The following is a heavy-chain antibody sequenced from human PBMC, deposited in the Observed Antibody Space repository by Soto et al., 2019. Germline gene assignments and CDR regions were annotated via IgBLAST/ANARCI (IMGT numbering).Heavy chain of an antibody. CDR3: AKTEQLSSYNWFDP. CDR1: GFTFSSYA. Sequence: PGGSLRLSCAASGFTFSSYAMSWVRQAPGKGLEWVSAISGSGGSTYCADSVKGRFTISRDNSKNTLYLQMNSLRAEDTAVYYCAKTEQLSSYNWFDPWGQGTLVTVSS. V-gene: IGHV3-23*01. D-gene: IGHD6-13*01. J-gene: IGHJ5*02. CDR2: ISGSGGST.